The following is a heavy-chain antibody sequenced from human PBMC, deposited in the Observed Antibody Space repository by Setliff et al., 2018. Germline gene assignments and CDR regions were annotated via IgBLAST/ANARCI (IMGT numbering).Heavy chain of an antibody. Sequence: ASVNVSCKASGYTLINYGISWVRQAPGQGLEWMGWIGAYTGNTNYAQKFQGRVTMTTDTSTSTAYMELRSLRSDDTAVYYCSRLVRYCTTTTCQSVPGAEVWGQGTLVTVS. CDR1: GYTLINYG. J-gene: IGHJ4*02. CDR3: SRLVRYCTTTTCQSVPGAEV. CDR2: IGAYTGNT. D-gene: IGHD2-8*01. V-gene: IGHV1-18*01.